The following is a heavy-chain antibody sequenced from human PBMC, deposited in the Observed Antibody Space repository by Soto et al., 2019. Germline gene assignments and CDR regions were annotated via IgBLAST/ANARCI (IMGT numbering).Heavy chain of an antibody. CDR3: TRDASRDSSARGWFDP. J-gene: IGHJ5*02. D-gene: IGHD6-13*01. CDR1: GFTFRSFT. Sequence: GGSLRLSCAASGFTFRSFTMNWVRQAPGKGLEWVSTISSNSAYIYYTDALRGRFTISRDNAKNSLHLQTNSLRAEDTAVYYCTRDASRDSSARGWFDPWGPGTLVTVSS. CDR2: ISSNSAYI. V-gene: IGHV3-21*01.